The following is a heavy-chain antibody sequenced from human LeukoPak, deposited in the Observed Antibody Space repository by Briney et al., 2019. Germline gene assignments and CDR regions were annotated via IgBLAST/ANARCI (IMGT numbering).Heavy chain of an antibody. V-gene: IGHV3-30-3*01. CDR2: ITYDGSNK. D-gene: IGHD5-12*01. Sequence: PGGSLRLSCAASGFAFNRYIVQWVRQAPGKGLEWVAVITYDGSNKYYADSVKGRFTISRDNSKNTLYLQMNSLRAEDTAVYYCAPDPNKWLRNYWGQGTLVTVSS. CDR3: APDPNKWLRNY. CDR1: GFAFNRYI. J-gene: IGHJ4*02.